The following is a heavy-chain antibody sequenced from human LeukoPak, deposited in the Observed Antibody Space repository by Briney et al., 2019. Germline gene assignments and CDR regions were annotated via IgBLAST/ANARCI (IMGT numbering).Heavy chain of an antibody. CDR2: MFISGST. D-gene: IGHD3-22*01. J-gene: IGHJ3*02. Sequence: PSETLSLTCTVSGGSISSYYWSWIRQPAGKGLEWIGRMFISGSTNYNPSLKSRVTMSVDTSKNQFSLKLSSVTAADTAVYYCARESYDGGADAFDIWGQGTMVTVSS. CDR3: ARESYDGGADAFDI. CDR1: GGSISSYY. V-gene: IGHV4-4*07.